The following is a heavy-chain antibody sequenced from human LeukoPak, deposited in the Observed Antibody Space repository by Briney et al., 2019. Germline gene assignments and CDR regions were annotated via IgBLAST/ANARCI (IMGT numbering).Heavy chain of an antibody. CDR2: IYHSGST. V-gene: IGHV4-30-2*01. D-gene: IGHD3-3*01. Sequence: SQTLSLTCTVSGGSISSGGYYWSWIRQPPGKGLEWIGYIYHSGSTYYNPSLKSRVTISVDTSKNQFSLKLSSVTAADTAVYYCARESGWSYYYYYMDVWGKGTTVIVSS. CDR1: GGSISSGGYY. J-gene: IGHJ6*03. CDR3: ARESGWSYYYYYMDV.